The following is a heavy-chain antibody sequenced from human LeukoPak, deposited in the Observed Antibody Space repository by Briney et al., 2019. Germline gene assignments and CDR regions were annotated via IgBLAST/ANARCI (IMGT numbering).Heavy chain of an antibody. CDR3: AKDPCTNCVCYQVDY. Sequence: GGSLRLSCAASGFTFSSYGMHWVRQAPGKGLERVAVISYDGSNKYYADSVKGRFTISRDNSKNTLYLQMNSLRAEDTAVYYCAKDPCTNCVCYQVDYWGQGTLVTVSS. CDR1: GFTFSSYG. CDR2: ISYDGSNK. V-gene: IGHV3-30*18. D-gene: IGHD2-8*01. J-gene: IGHJ4*02.